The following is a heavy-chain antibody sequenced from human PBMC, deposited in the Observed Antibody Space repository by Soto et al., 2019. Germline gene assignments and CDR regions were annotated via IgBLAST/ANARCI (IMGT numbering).Heavy chain of an antibody. D-gene: IGHD2-15*01. V-gene: IGHV4-39*01. CDR3: AIGYCSGGSCYRHFDY. Sequence: PSETLSLTCTVSGGSISGSSYYWGWIRQPPGKGLEWIGSIYYSGSTYYNPSLKSRVTISVYTSKNQFSLKLSSVTAADTAVYYCAIGYCSGGSCYRHFDYWGQGTLVTVSS. J-gene: IGHJ4*02. CDR1: GGSISGSSYY. CDR2: IYYSGST.